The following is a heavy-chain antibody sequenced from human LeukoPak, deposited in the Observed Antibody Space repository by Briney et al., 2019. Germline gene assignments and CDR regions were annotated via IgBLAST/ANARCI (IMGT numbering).Heavy chain of an antibody. V-gene: IGHV4-38-2*02. J-gene: IGHJ4*02. Sequence: SETLSLTCTVSGFSINSGYYWGWIRQPPGKEPEWIGNIYRNGRTYYKLSLKSRVTISVDTSKNQFSLKMRSVTAADTAIYYCARVVVVATTPYFDCWGQGTLVTVSS. CDR2: IYRNGRT. CDR1: GFSINSGYY. CDR3: ARVVVVATTPYFDC. D-gene: IGHD2-15*01.